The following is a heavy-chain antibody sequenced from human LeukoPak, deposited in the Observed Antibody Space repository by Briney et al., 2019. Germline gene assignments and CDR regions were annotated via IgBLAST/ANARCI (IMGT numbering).Heavy chain of an antibody. CDR2: IYYSGST. J-gene: IGHJ4*02. CDR1: GGSISSSSYY. CDR3: ARDPELIADFDY. D-gene: IGHD6-13*01. V-gene: IGHV4-39*07. Sequence: SETLSLTCTVSGGSISSSSYYWGGIRQPPGKGLEWIGSIYYSGSTYYNPSLKSRVTISVETSKNQFSLKLSSVTAADTAVYYCARDPELIADFDYWGQGTLVTVSS.